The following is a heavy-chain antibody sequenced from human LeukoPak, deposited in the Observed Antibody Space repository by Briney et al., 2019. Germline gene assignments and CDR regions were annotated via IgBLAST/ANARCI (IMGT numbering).Heavy chain of an antibody. CDR1: GYTFTGYY. D-gene: IGHD3-22*01. V-gene: IGHV1-2*02. Sequence: ASVKVSCKASGYTFTGYYMHWVRQAPGQGLEWMGWINPNSGGTNYAQKFQGRVTMTRDTSISTAYMELSRLRSEDTAVYYCATAGDSSGYYGYWGQGTLVTVSS. J-gene: IGHJ4*02. CDR3: ATAGDSSGYYGY. CDR2: INPNSGGT.